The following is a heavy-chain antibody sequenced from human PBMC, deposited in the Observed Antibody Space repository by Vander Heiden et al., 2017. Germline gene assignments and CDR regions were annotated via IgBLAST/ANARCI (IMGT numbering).Heavy chain of an antibody. V-gene: IGHV3-9*01. CDR1: GIAFDDFA. D-gene: IGHD6-13*01. CDR2: LSSNASTI. J-gene: IGHJ4*02. CDR3: TKGRGSTSWYGLDY. Sequence: EVQVVESGRGLLQPGRSLRLSCGASGIAFDDFAMHWVRQVPGKSLELVSSLSSNASTIGSAYVVKCRFTISSDNSKNSLDLQMRSMSTEETALYYSTKGRGSTSWYGLDYWGQGTMVTVYS.